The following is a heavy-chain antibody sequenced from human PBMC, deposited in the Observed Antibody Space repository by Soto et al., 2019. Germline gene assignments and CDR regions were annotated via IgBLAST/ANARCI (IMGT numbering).Heavy chain of an antibody. J-gene: IGHJ5*02. V-gene: IGHV1-18*04. Sequence: QVQLVQSGAEVKKPGASVKVSCKASGYTFTSYGISWVRQAPGQGLEWMGWISAYNGNTNYAQKIQGRGTMTTDTSTSTAYMELRSLRSDDTAVYYCARRVENGDYPFGWFDPWGQGTLVTVSS. D-gene: IGHD4-17*01. CDR1: GYTFTSYG. CDR2: ISAYNGNT. CDR3: ARRVENGDYPFGWFDP.